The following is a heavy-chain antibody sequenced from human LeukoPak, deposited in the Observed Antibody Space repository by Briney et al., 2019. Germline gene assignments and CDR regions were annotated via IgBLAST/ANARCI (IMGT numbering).Heavy chain of an antibody. D-gene: IGHD6-13*01. Sequence: GGSLRLSCAASGFAFSTYAMSLVGEAPGKGLEWGSAISGSGGTTYYADSVKGRFTISRDNSKNTLYLQMDRLRAEDTAVYYCAKAYMAAAGAPYDAFDIWGQGTMVTVSS. CDR2: ISGSGGTT. CDR1: GFAFSTYA. V-gene: IGHV3-23*01. J-gene: IGHJ3*02. CDR3: AKAYMAAAGAPYDAFDI.